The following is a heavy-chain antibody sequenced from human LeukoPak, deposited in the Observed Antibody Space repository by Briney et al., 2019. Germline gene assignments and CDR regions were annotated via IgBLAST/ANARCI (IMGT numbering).Heavy chain of an antibody. Sequence: GGSLRLSCAASGFTFSGYAMSWVRQAPGKGLEWVSVISGSGTSTYYTDSAKGRFTISRDNSKNTLYLQLNSLRAEDTAVYYCAKLPGISAAVVLGDYWGLGTLVTVSS. J-gene: IGHJ4*02. CDR1: GFTFSGYA. V-gene: IGHV3-23*01. D-gene: IGHD6-13*01. CDR3: AKLPGISAAVVLGDY. CDR2: ISGSGTST.